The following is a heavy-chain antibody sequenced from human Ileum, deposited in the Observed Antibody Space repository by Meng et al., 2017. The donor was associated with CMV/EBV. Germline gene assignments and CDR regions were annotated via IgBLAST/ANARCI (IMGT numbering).Heavy chain of an antibody. V-gene: IGHV4-31*03. D-gene: IGHD6-6*01. CDR3: ARESRIASRYFDS. CDR2: IYYTGSA. CDR1: GGSITSGDFY. J-gene: IGHJ4*02. Sequence: SETLSLTCTVSGGSITSGDFYWSWIRPYPGKGLEWIGYIYYTGSAFYNPSLKSRLSISIDTSKKQFSLNLSSVPAAATAVYYCARESRIASRYFDSWGQGTLVTVSS.